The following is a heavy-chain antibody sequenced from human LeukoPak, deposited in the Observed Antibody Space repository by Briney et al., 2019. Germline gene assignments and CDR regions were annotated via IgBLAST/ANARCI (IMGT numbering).Heavy chain of an antibody. V-gene: IGHV3-23*01. CDR3: AKDRAYSFDY. J-gene: IGHJ4*02. Sequence: GGSLRLSCAASGFTFSIYAMSWVRKAPGKGPEWVSAISASDRRTYYADSVKGRLTISRDNSKNTLYLQMNSLRAEDTAVYYCAKDRAYSFDYWGQGALVTVSS. D-gene: IGHD5-18*01. CDR1: GFTFSIYA. CDR2: ISASDRRT.